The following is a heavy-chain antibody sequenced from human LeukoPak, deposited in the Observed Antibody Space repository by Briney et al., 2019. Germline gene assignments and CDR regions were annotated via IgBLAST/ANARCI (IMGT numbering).Heavy chain of an antibody. J-gene: IGHJ3*01. Sequence: PSETLSLTCTVSGGFISSGSYYWSWIRQPAGKGLEWIGRFYISGSTNYNPSLKSRVTISVDTSKNQFSLKLRSVTAADTAVYYCARISSSNWYNERGAFDVWGQGTMVTVSS. V-gene: IGHV4-61*02. CDR3: ARISSSNWYNERGAFDV. CDR1: GGFISSGSYY. CDR2: FYISGST. D-gene: IGHD6-13*01.